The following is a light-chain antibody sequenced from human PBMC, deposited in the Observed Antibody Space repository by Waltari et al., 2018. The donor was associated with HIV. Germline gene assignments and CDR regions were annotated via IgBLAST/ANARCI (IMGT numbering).Light chain of an antibody. J-gene: IGLJ3*02. Sequence: QSALTQPASVSGSPGQSITISCTGSSSDVGGYNFVSCYKQHPGKAPRVLFYDVTTRPSGVSGRFSGSRSGDTASLTISGLQPEDEADYYCESYTSTSVWVFGGGTRLTVL. CDR3: ESYTSTSVWV. CDR2: DVT. V-gene: IGLV2-14*03. CDR1: SSDVGGYNF.